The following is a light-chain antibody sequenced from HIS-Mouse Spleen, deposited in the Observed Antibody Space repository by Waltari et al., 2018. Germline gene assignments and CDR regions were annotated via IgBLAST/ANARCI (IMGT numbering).Light chain of an antibody. J-gene: IGLJ3*02. Sequence: QSALTQPASVSGSPGQSITISCTGTSSDVGSYNLVSWYQQHPGKAPQRMIYEGSKRPSGVSNRFSGSKSGNTASLTISGLQAEDEADYYCCSYAGSSTWVFGGGTKLTVL. CDR2: EGS. CDR1: SSDVGSYNL. CDR3: CSYAGSSTWV. V-gene: IGLV2-23*01.